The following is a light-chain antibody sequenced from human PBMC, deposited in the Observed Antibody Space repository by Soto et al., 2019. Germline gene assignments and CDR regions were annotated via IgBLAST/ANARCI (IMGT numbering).Light chain of an antibody. CDR2: GAS. V-gene: IGKV3-20*01. CDR1: QRISSTF. CDR3: QQYVPSPPMFT. J-gene: IGKJ2*01. Sequence: EILLTQSPGTLSLSPGERATLSCRASQRISSTFLAWYQQKPGQAPRLLIYGASSRATGIPDRFSGSGSGTDFTLTITSLEPEDFAVYYCQQYVPSPPMFTFGQETKLEIK.